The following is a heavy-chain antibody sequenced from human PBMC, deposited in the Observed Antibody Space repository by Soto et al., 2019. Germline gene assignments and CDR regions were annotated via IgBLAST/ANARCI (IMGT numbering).Heavy chain of an antibody. Sequence: DVQLVESGGVVVQPGGSLRLSCAASGFTFDDYTMHWVRQAPGKGLEWVSLISWDGGSTYYADSVKGRFTISRDNSKNSLYLQMNSLRTEDTALYYCAKDMGDSGYENPNYYGMDVWGQGTTVTVSS. J-gene: IGHJ6*02. CDR3: AKDMGDSGYENPNYYGMDV. CDR2: ISWDGGST. D-gene: IGHD5-12*01. V-gene: IGHV3-43*01. CDR1: GFTFDDYT.